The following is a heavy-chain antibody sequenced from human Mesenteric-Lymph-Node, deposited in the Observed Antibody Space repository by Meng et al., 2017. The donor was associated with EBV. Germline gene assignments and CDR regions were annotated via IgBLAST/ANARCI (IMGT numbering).Heavy chain of an antibody. J-gene: IGHJ4*02. CDR1: GAFVSSGTYY. D-gene: IGHD2-2*02. CDR2: DYYSRST. CDR3: VRGAAIGPRYFDS. Sequence: VQLEEAGPGLVTPSKTLSLSCTVSGAFVSSGTYYWSWMRQPPGKGLEWIGYDYYSRSTNYTPSLKRRVTISLATSKNQFSLNLISVTAADTAVYYCVRGAAIGPRYFDSWGQGALVTVSS. V-gene: IGHV4-61*01.